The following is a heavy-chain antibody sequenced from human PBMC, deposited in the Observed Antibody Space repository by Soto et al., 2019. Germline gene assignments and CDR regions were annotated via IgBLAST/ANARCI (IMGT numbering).Heavy chain of an antibody. CDR1: GGTFSSYA. CDR2: IIPIFGTA. J-gene: IGHJ3*02. V-gene: IGHV1-69*13. CDR3: ARGEDGYSYGDAFDI. Sequence: ASVKVSCKASGGTFSSYAISWVRQAPGQGLEWMGGIIPIFGTANYAQKFQGRVTITADESTSTAYMELSSLRSEDTAMYYCARGEDGYSYGDAFDIWGQGTMVTVSS. D-gene: IGHD5-18*01.